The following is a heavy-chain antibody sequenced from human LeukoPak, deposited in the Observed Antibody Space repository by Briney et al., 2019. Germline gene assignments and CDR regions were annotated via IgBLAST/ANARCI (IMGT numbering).Heavy chain of an antibody. CDR3: ARESVSGSYYYAFDI. D-gene: IGHD3-10*01. Sequence: GASVKVSCKASGYTFTGYYMHWVRQAPGQGLEWMGWINAGNGNTKYSQEFQGRVTITRDTSASTAYMELSSLRSEDMAVYYCARESVSGSYYYAFDIWGQGTMVTVSS. V-gene: IGHV1-3*03. CDR1: GYTFTGYY. CDR2: INAGNGNT. J-gene: IGHJ3*02.